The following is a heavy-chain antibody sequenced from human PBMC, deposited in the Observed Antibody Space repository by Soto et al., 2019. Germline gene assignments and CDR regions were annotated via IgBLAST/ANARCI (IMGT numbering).Heavy chain of an antibody. J-gene: IGHJ6*02. Sequence: LRRCCSASGFTFSTYAITLVRHAPGKGLEWVSIISSSGDATYYVDSVKGRFTISRDNSRNTLNLQMNSLRAEDTGVYYCAKNGDFWSWGMDVWGQGTTVTVSS. V-gene: IGHV3-23*01. CDR1: GFTFSTYA. CDR2: ISSSGDAT. D-gene: IGHD3-3*01. CDR3: AKNGDFWSWGMDV.